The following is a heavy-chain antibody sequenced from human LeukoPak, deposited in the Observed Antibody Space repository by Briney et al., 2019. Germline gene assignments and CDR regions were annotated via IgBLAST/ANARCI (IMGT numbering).Heavy chain of an antibody. CDR3: ARAPEGSTFDF. CDR2: ISGRTT. Sequence: KSSETLSLTCTVSGGSISSSSYYWGWIRQPPGKGLEWIGYISGRTTNYNPSLRSRVTVSVDTSKSQVSLEMTSVTAADTAVYYCARAPEGSTFDFWGQGTLVTVSS. J-gene: IGHJ4*02. CDR1: GGSISSSSYY. D-gene: IGHD1-14*01. V-gene: IGHV4-61*05.